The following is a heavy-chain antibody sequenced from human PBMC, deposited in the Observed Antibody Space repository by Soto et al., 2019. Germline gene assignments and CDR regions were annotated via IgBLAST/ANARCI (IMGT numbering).Heavy chain of an antibody. CDR2: IYYSGST. J-gene: IGHJ5*02. CDR3: ARRGTHSYSYGYFIWFDP. CDR1: GGSISSYY. D-gene: IGHD5-18*01. Sequence: SETLSLTCTVSGGSISSYYWSWIRQPPGKGLEWIGYIYYSGSTNYNPSLKSRVTISVDTSKNQFSLKLSSVTAADTAVYYCARRGTHSYSYGYFIWFDPWGQGTLVTVSS. V-gene: IGHV4-59*08.